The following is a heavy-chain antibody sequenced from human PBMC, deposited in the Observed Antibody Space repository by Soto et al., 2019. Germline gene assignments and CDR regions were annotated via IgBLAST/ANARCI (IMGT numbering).Heavy chain of an antibody. CDR3: ARGPYGDNAFDI. CDR1: GYSFTDYY. D-gene: IGHD4-17*01. V-gene: IGHV1-2*02. J-gene: IGHJ3*02. Sequence: QVQVVQSGAEVQKPGASVKVSCKASGYSFTDYYMHWIRQAPGQGLEWMGWIAPHRDGTEFAQKFQGRITLTGDTSTSTAYMELKGLTSADTAVYFCARGPYGDNAFDIWGQGTVVTVSS. CDR2: IAPHRDGT.